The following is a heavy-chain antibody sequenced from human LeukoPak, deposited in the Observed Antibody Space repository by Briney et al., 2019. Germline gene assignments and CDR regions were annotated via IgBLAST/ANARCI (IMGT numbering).Heavy chain of an antibody. CDR1: GFTFSSYA. D-gene: IGHD3-3*01. V-gene: IGHV3-64D*06. CDR2: ISSNGGST. J-gene: IGHJ4*02. Sequence: QPGGSLRLSCSASGFTFSSYAMHWVRQAPGKGLEYVSAISSNGGSTYYADSVKGRFTISRDNSKNTLYLQMSSLRAEDTAVYYCVKDTLEGYYDFWSGYLGGFDYWGQGTLVTVSS. CDR3: VKDTLEGYYDFWSGYLGGFDY.